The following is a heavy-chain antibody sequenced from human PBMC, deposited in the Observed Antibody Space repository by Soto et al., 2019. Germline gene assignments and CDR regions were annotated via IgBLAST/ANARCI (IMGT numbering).Heavy chain of an antibody. CDR2: TYYRSKWYN. J-gene: IGHJ4*02. V-gene: IGHV6-1*01. Sequence: SQALSRTCAICGGSVSSNSAAWNWIRQSPSRGLEWLGRTYYRSKWYNDYAVSVKSRITINPDTSKNQFSLQLNSVTPEDTAVYYCARAGFDDELYFDYWGQGTLVTVSS. CDR1: GGSVSSNSAA. CDR3: ARAGFDDELYFDY. D-gene: IGHD3-9*01.